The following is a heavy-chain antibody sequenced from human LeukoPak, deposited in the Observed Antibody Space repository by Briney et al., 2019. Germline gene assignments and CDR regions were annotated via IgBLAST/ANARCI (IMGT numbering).Heavy chain of an antibody. CDR2: ISSSSSYI. Sequence: GGSLRLSCAASGFTFSNYSMNWVRQAPGKGLEWVSSISSSSSYIYYADSVKGRFTISRDNAKNSLYLQMNSLRAEDTAVYYCARGPAASGYYDSRGRYGYFDYWGQGTLVTVSS. CDR1: GFTFSNYS. J-gene: IGHJ4*02. V-gene: IGHV3-21*01. D-gene: IGHD3-22*01. CDR3: ARGPAASGYYDSRGRYGYFDY.